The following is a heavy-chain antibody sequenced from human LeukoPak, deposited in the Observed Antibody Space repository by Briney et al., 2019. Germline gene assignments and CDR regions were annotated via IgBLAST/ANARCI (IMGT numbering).Heavy chain of an antibody. V-gene: IGHV4-59*12. J-gene: IGHJ3*02. CDR3: ARRGIAARRGAFDI. CDR2: IYYSGST. D-gene: IGHD6-6*01. CDR1: GGSISSYY. Sequence: SETLSLTCTVSGGSISSYYWSWIRQPPGKGLEWIGYIYYSGSTNYNPSLKSRVTISIDTSKNRFSLKLSSVTAADTAVYYCARRGIAARRGAFDIWGQGTMVTVSS.